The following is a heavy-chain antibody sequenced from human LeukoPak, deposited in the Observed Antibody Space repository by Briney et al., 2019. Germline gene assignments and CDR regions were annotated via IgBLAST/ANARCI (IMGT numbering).Heavy chain of an antibody. J-gene: IGHJ3*02. Sequence: SQTLSLTCAISGDSVSSNSAAWNWIRQSPSRGLEWLGRTYYRSKWYNDYAVSVKSRITINPDTSKNQFSLQLNSVTPEDTGVYYCARTFPSPHHYDILTGYYHDAFDIWGQGTMVTVSS. D-gene: IGHD3-9*01. V-gene: IGHV6-1*01. CDR1: GDSVSSNSAA. CDR3: ARTFPSPHHYDILTGYYHDAFDI. CDR2: TYYRSKWYN.